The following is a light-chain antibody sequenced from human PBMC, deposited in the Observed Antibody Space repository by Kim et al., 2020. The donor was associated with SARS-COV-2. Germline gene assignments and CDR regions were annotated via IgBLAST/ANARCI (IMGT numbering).Light chain of an antibody. CDR1: RDISNY. CDR3: QQYDNLLT. Sequence: DIQMTQSPSSLSASVGDRVTITCQASRDISNYLNWYQQKPGKAPKLLIYDASNLETGVPSRFSGSGSGTDFTFTISSLQPEDIATYYCQQYDNLLTFGGGTKVEI. CDR2: DAS. V-gene: IGKV1-33*01. J-gene: IGKJ4*01.